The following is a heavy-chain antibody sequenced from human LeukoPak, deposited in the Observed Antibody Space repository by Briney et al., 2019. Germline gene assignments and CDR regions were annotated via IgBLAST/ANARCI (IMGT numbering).Heavy chain of an antibody. D-gene: IGHD3-10*01. J-gene: IGHJ4*02. CDR1: GFTFSSYG. CDR3: ARSGVRFGELFHPCELDY. V-gene: IGHV3-33*01. Sequence: GGSLRLSCAASGFTFSSYGMHWVRQAPGKGLEWVAAIWYDGSNKYYADSVKGRFTISRDNSKNTLYLQMNSLRAEDTAVYYCARSGVRFGELFHPCELDYWGQGTLVTVSS. CDR2: IWYDGSNK.